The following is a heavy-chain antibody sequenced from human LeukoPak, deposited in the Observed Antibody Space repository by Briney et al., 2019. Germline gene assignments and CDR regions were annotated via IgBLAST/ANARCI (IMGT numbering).Heavy chain of an antibody. D-gene: IGHD3-3*01. Sequence: GASLRLSCAASGFTFSSYAMHWVRQAPGKGLEYGSVINANGGSTYYADSVKARFTISRDNSKNTLDLQMSSLRPEDTAVYYCVKNRPLVFGVVDYWRQGTLVTVSS. CDR2: INANGGST. V-gene: IGHV3-64D*09. CDR1: GFTFSSYA. CDR3: VKNRPLVFGVVDY. J-gene: IGHJ4*02.